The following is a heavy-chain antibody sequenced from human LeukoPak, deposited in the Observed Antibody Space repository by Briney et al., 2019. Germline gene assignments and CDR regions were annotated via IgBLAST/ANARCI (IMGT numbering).Heavy chain of an antibody. CDR3: VREYCGGDCYTDF. CDR1: GFTFSLYW. CDR2: LNSDGSVT. D-gene: IGHD2-21*02. J-gene: IGHJ4*02. V-gene: IGHV3-74*01. Sequence: GGSLRLSCAASGFTFSLYWMHWVRQTPGKGLVWVSRLNSDGSVTNYADSVKGRFTISRDNAKNTLYLQMNSLRAEDTALYYCVREYCGGDCYTDFWGQETLVTVSS.